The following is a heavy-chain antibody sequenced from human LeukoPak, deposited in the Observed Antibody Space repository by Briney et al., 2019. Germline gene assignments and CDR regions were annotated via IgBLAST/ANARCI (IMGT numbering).Heavy chain of an antibody. CDR1: GFTLSSYA. CDR2: LSGGGSYT. J-gene: IGHJ5*01. D-gene: IGHD6-19*01. V-gene: IGHV3-23*01. Sequence: PGGSLRLSCSASGFTLSSYAMSWVRQPPGRGLEWVSALSGGGSYTYYADSVKGRFTISRDFSKNTLYLQMNSLRAEDTAVYYCIGYNSGWFDYWGQGTVVTVSS. CDR3: IGYNSGWFDY.